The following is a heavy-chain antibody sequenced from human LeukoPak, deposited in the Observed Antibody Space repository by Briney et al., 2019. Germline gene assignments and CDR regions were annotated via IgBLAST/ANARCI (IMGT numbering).Heavy chain of an antibody. D-gene: IGHD5-18*01. CDR2: ISRSGSTK. CDR3: ARDSLGSYGL. V-gene: IGHV3-11*04. Sequence: GGSLRLSCAASGFTFSDYNMRWIRQAPGKGLEWVSSISRSGSTKYYADSVKGRFTISRDNAKNSLYLQMNSLRAEDTAVYYCARDSLGSYGLWGQGTLVTVSS. J-gene: IGHJ4*02. CDR1: GFTFSDYN.